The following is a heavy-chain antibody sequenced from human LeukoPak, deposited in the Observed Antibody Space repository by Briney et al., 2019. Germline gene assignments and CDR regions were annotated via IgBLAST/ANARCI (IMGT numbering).Heavy chain of an antibody. V-gene: IGHV4-34*01. D-gene: IGHD3-22*01. J-gene: IGHJ4*02. CDR1: GGSFSGYY. CDR3: ARRPRYYYDSSGYSYFDY. CDR2: IYYSGST. Sequence: SETLSLTCAVYGGSFSGYYWSWIRQPPGKGLEWIGSIYYSGSTYYNPSLKSRVTISVDTSKNQFSLKLSSVTAADTAVYYCARRPRYYYDSSGYSYFDYWGQGTLVTVSS.